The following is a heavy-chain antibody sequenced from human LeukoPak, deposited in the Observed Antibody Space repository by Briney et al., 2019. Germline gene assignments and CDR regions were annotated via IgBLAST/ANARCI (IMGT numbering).Heavy chain of an antibody. CDR1: GGSLSSSSYY. D-gene: IGHD2-2*01. V-gene: IGHV4-39*01. CDR2: IYYSGST. CDR3: ARHATYCSSTSCYLASWFDP. Sequence: PSETLSLTCTVSGGSLSSSSYYWGWIRQPPGKGLEWIGSIYYSGSTYYNPSLKSRVTISVDTSKNQFSLKLSSVTAADTAVYYCARHATYCSSTSCYLASWFDPWGQGTLVTVSS. J-gene: IGHJ5*02.